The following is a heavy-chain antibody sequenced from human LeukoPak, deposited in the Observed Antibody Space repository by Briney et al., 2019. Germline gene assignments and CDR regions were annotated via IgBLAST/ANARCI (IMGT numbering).Heavy chain of an antibody. D-gene: IGHD6-19*01. CDR1: RFTFSSYG. J-gene: IGHJ4*02. CDR3: AKRSAESSGYFNY. CDR2: ISGSGGST. V-gene: IGHV3-23*01. Sequence: GGSLRLSCAASRFTFSSYGMSWVRQAPGKGLERVSAISGSGGSTYYADSVKGRFTISRDNSKNTLYLQMNSLRAEDTAVYYCAKRSAESSGYFNYWGQGILVTVS.